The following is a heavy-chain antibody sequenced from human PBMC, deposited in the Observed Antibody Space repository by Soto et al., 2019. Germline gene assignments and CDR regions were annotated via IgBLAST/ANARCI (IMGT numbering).Heavy chain of an antibody. J-gene: IGHJ4*02. V-gene: IGHV3-23*01. CDR3: AKEPYDSSGYYGVLPHPDY. Sequence: GGSLRLSCAASGFTFSSYAMSWVRQAPGKGLEWVSAISGSGGSTYYADSVKGRFTISRDNSKNTLYLQMNSLRAEDTAVYYCAKEPYDSSGYYGVLPHPDYWGQGTLVTVSS. D-gene: IGHD3-22*01. CDR2: ISGSGGST. CDR1: GFTFSSYA.